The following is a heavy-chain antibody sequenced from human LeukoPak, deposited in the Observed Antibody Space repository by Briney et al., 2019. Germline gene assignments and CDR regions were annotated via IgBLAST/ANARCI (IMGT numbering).Heavy chain of an antibody. D-gene: IGHD3-16*02. CDR1: GDSVSRNTAA. CDR3: ASSIIRVDDLSPVDY. CDR2: TNYRSKWYN. Sequence: SQTLSLTCAISGDSVSRNTAAWNWIRQSPSRGLEWLGRTNYRSKWYNDYALSVKSRIIINPDTSKNQFSLQLNSVTAADTAVYYCASSIIRVDDLSPVDYWGRGTLVTVSS. J-gene: IGHJ4*02. V-gene: IGHV6-1*01.